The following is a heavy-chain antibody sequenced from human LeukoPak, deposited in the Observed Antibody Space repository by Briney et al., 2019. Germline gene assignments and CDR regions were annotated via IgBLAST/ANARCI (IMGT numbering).Heavy chain of an antibody. Sequence: ASVKVSCKASGYTFTSYGISWVRQAPGQGLEWMGWISAYNGNTNYAQKLQGRVTVTTDTSTSTAYMELRSLRSDDTAVYYCAREGPYSSSSEVNYWGQGTLVTVSS. V-gene: IGHV1-18*01. J-gene: IGHJ4*02. D-gene: IGHD6-6*01. CDR3: AREGPYSSSSEVNY. CDR2: ISAYNGNT. CDR1: GYTFTSYG.